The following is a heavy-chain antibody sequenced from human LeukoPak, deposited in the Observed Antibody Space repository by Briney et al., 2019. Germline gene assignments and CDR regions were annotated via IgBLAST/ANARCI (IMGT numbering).Heavy chain of an antibody. J-gene: IGHJ3*02. D-gene: IGHD2-21*02. CDR2: ISSSGSTI. CDR1: GFTFSSYE. CDR3: ARDQLLMVVTAHIDAFDI. Sequence: GGSLRLSCAASGFTFSSYEMNWVRQAPGKGLEWVSYISSSGSTIYYADSVKGRFTISRDNAKNSLYLQMNSLRAEDTAVYYCARDQLLMVVTAHIDAFDIWGQGTMVTVSS. V-gene: IGHV3-48*03.